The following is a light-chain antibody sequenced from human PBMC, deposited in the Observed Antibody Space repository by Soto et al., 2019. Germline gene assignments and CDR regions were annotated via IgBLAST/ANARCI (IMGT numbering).Light chain of an antibody. V-gene: IGKV3-20*01. CDR2: GAS. CDR3: QQYGSSPWT. Sequence: EIALTQSPGTLSLSPGARATLSCRASQSVSSSYLAWYQQKPGQAPRLRISGASSRATGIPDRFSGSGSGTDFTLSISRLEHEDFEVYYCQQYGSSPWTFGQGTKVELK. J-gene: IGKJ1*01. CDR1: QSVSSSY.